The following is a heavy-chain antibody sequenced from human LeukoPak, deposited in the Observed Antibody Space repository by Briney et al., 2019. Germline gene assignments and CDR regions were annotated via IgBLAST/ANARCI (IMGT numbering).Heavy chain of an antibody. CDR1: GFTFSSYS. J-gene: IGHJ6*03. V-gene: IGHV3-21*01. Sequence: PGGSLRLSCAASGFTFSSYSMNWVRQAPGKGLEWVSSISSSSSYIYYADSVKGRFTISRDNAKNSLYLQMNSLRAEDTAVHYCARGPLVYYMDVWGKGTTVTISS. CDR2: ISSSSSYI. D-gene: IGHD6-6*01. CDR3: ARGPLVYYMDV.